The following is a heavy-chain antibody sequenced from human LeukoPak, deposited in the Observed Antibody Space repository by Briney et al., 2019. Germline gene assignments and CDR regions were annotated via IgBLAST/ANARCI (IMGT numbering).Heavy chain of an antibody. J-gene: IGHJ4*02. V-gene: IGHV3-23*01. CDR1: GFTFSSYA. D-gene: IGHD4/OR15-4a*01. CDR2: IGGSGGST. Sequence: RAGGSLRLSCAASGFTFSSYAMSWVRQAPGKGLEWVSAIGGSGGSTYYADSVKGRFTISRDNSKNTLYLQMNSLRAEDTAVYYCARRAGAYSHPYDYWGQGTLVTVSS. CDR3: ARRAGAYSHPYDY.